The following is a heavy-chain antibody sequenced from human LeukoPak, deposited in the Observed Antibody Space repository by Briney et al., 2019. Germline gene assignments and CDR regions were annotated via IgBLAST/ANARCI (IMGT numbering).Heavy chain of an antibody. D-gene: IGHD6-19*01. J-gene: IGHJ4*02. V-gene: IGHV3-49*04. CDR1: GITFRNSA. CDR3: SFATSGWKATLDY. Sequence: GGSLRVSCTASGITFRNSAINWVRQAPGKGLEWVGFITSNSNGATAEYATSVKGRFSISRDDSTSIAYLQMNSLKSEDTGVYYCSFATSGWKATLDYWGRGSPVTVSS. CDR2: ITSNSNGATA.